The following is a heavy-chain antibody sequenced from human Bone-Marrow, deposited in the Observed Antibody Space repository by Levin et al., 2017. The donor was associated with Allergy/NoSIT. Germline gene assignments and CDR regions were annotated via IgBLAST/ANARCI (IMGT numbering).Heavy chain of an antibody. V-gene: IGHV3-15*01. CDR2: IKSKTDGGTT. J-gene: IGHJ6*03. CDR1: GFTFSNAW. Sequence: GGSLRLSCAASGFTFSNAWMSWARQAPGKGLEWVGRIKSKTDGGTTDYAAPVKGRFTISRDDSKNTLYLQMNSLKTEDTAVYYCTTDSSRSPLRYCSSTSCLNPYDYYMDVWGKGTTVTVSS. D-gene: IGHD2-2*01. CDR3: TTDSSRSPLRYCSSTSCLNPYDYYMDV.